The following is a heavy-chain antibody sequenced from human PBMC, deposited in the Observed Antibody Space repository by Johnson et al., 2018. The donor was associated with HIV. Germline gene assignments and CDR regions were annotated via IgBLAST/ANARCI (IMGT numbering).Heavy chain of an antibody. V-gene: IGHV3-30-3*01. CDR2: ISYDGSNK. D-gene: IGHD3-10*01. CDR3: ARDPGSITLIRGDAFDI. CDR1: GFTFGSYA. J-gene: IGHJ3*02. Sequence: QVQLVESGGGVVQPGRSLRLSCEASGFTFGSYAMHWVRQAPGKGLAWVAVISYDGSNKYYADSVKGRFTLSRDNSKNTLYLQMNSLRPEDTAVYYCARDPGSITLIRGDAFDIWGQGTMVTVSS.